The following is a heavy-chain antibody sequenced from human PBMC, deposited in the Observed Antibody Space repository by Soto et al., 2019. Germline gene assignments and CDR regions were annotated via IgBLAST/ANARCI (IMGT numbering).Heavy chain of an antibody. V-gene: IGHV5-51*01. Sequence: LGESLKISCSGSGYDFKTDWFGWVRQLPGKGLEWVGIMYPGDSDTRYNPSLQGHVTLSADVTVSTAFLQWRSLKTSDTGMYFCARLPRDCNKTSCYYADHWGHGTQVTVSS. CDR3: ARLPRDCNKTSCYYADH. CDR1: GYDFKTDW. D-gene: IGHD2-2*01. J-gene: IGHJ4*01. CDR2: MYPGDSDT.